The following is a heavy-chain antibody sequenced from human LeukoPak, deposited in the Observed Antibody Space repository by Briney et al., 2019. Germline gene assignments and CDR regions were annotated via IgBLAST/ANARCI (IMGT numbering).Heavy chain of an antibody. J-gene: IGHJ4*02. CDR1: EFTFSRFE. V-gene: IGHV3-21*05. CDR3: ARDQRRVIVVVPAASFDY. D-gene: IGHD2-2*01. CDR2: ITSISSST. Sequence: PGGSLRLSCTASEFTFSRFEMSWVRQAPGKGLEWVSYITSISSSTYYADSVKGRFTISRDNAKNSLYLQMNSLRAEDTAVYYCARDQRRVIVVVPAASFDYWGQGTLVTVSS.